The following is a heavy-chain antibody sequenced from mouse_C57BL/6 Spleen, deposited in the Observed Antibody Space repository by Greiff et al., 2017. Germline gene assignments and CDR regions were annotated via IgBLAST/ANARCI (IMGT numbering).Heavy chain of an antibody. CDR1: GFTFSSYG. V-gene: IGHV5-6*01. CDR2: ISSGGSYT. CDR3: ERMGYDYDY. J-gene: IGHJ2*01. Sequence: EVMLVESGGDLVKPGGSLKLSCAASGFTFSSYGMSWVRQTPDKRLEWVATISSGGSYTYYPDSVKGRFTISRDNAKSTLYLQRSGLKSEDTAMYYCERMGYDYDYWGQGTTLTVSS. D-gene: IGHD2-4*01.